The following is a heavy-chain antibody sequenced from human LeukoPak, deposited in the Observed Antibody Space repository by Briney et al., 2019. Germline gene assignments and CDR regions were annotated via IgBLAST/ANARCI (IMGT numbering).Heavy chain of an antibody. J-gene: IGHJ5*02. CDR3: ARLSSLANIAARGRTWFDT. CDR2: IYYSGST. D-gene: IGHD6-6*01. Sequence: PSETLSLTCTVSGGSINNSYWTWIRQPPGKGLEWVGHIYYSGSTNYSPSLKSRVTISVDTSKNQFSLKLSSVTAADTAVYYCARLSSLANIAARGRTWFDTWDQGSLVTVSS. CDR1: GGSINNSY. V-gene: IGHV4-59*01.